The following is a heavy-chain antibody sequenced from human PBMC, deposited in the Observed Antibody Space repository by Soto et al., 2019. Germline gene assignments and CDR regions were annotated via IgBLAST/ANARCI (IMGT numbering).Heavy chain of an antibody. J-gene: IGHJ6*02. CDR2: ISSSSSYI. CDR3: ARAKGADYGDYVFDYYYYYGMDV. Sequence: PGWSLRLACAASGFTFSSYSMNWVRQAPGKGLEWVSSISSSSSYIYYADSVKGRFTISRDNAKNSLYLQMNSLRAEDTAVYYCARAKGADYGDYVFDYYYYYGMDVWGQGTTVTVSS. D-gene: IGHD4-17*01. CDR1: GFTFSSYS. V-gene: IGHV3-21*01.